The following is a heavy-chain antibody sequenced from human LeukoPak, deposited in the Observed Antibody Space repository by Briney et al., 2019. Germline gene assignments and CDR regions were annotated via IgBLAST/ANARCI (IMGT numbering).Heavy chain of an antibody. CDR2: IYSSGST. J-gene: IGHJ1*01. CDR3: ARGYSRDWGLQYFQY. V-gene: IGHV4-59*01. D-gene: IGHD6-19*01. CDR1: GGSISNYY. Sequence: SETLSLTCTVSGGSISNYYWSWIRQPAGKGLEWIGYIYSSGSTSYNPSLKSRVTMSVDTSKNQFSLKLNSVTAADTAVYHCARGYSRDWGLQYFQYWGQGTLVTVSS.